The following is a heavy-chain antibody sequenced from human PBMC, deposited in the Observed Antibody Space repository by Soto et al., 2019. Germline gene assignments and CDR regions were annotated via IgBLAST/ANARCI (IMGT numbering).Heavy chain of an antibody. CDR1: GGSISSSSYY. CDR2: IYYSGST. J-gene: IGHJ4*02. CDR3: ESHGTVLRYFDWLCGAVEY. D-gene: IGHD3-9*01. V-gene: IGHV4-39*01. Sequence: SETLSLTCTVSGGSISSSSYYWGWIRQPPGKGLEWIGSIYYSGSTYYNPSLKSRVTISVDTSKNQFSLKLSSVTAADTAVYYFESHGTVLRYFDWLCGAVEYWCQGPRVNV.